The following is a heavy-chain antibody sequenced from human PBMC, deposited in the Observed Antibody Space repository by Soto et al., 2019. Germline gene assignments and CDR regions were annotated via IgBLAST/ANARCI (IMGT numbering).Heavy chain of an antibody. CDR2: ISYDGSLQ. CDR1: GCAFSSYG. D-gene: IGHD5-18*01. CDR3: VSDRGYGHASVPYS. Sequence: AQLVESGGGVVQPGRSLRLSCAASGCAFSSYGMHWVRQAPGTGLEWVAVISYDGSLQHYADSVKGRFTISRDNSKNMVLLQISSLRAEDTAVYYCVSDRGYGHASVPYSWGQGTLVSVSS. J-gene: IGHJ4*02. V-gene: IGHV3-30*03.